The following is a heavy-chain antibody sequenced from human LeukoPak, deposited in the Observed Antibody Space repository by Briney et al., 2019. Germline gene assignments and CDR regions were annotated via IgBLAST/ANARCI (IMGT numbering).Heavy chain of an antibody. Sequence: VASVKVSCKASGYTFTGYYMHRVRQAPGQGLEWMGWINPNSGGTNYAQKFQGRVTMTRDTSISTAYMELSRLRPDDTAVYYCARDNSVGDIAWWYDPWGQGTLVTVSS. CDR2: INPNSGGT. D-gene: IGHD3-10*01. CDR3: ARDNSVGDIAWWYDP. J-gene: IGHJ5*02. V-gene: IGHV1-2*02. CDR1: GYTFTGYY.